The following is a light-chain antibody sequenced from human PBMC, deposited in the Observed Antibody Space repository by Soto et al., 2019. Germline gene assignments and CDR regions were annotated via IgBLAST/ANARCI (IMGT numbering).Light chain of an antibody. Sequence: EIVLTQSPGTLSLSPGERATLSCRASQTVSSSSLAWYQQKPGQAPRLLIFGASTRAAGFPDRFSGSGSGTDFTLTISRLEPEDFAVYYCQQYGSSPRTFGQGTKVEI. CDR3: QQYGSSPRT. V-gene: IGKV3-20*01. CDR1: QTVSSSS. J-gene: IGKJ1*01. CDR2: GAS.